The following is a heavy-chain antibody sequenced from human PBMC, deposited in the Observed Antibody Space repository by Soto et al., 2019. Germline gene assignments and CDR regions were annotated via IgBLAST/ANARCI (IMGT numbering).Heavy chain of an antibody. J-gene: IGHJ3*02. CDR2: IIPIFGTA. V-gene: IGHV1-69*13. CDR1: GGTFSSYA. D-gene: IGHD4-17*01. CDR3: ARDNGDHPRAFDI. Sequence: GASVKVSCKASGGTFSSYAISWVRQAPGQGLEWMGGIIPIFGTANYAQKFQGRVTITADESTSTAYMELSSLRSEDTAVYYCARDNGDHPRAFDIWGQGTMVTVSS.